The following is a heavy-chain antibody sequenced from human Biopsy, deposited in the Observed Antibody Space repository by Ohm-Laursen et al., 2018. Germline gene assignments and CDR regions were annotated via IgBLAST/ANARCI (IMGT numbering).Heavy chain of an antibody. V-gene: IGHV1-69*04. Sequence: SVKVSCKASGGSITTSGISWVRQAPGQGLEWVGRINPILGILDYAQRLKDRVTITADKSTNTAYMQLSRLTSEDTAFYYCASLYSGTYVGSNYWGQGTLVTVSS. J-gene: IGHJ4*02. D-gene: IGHD1-26*01. CDR3: ASLYSGTYVGSNY. CDR1: GGSITTSG. CDR2: INPILGIL.